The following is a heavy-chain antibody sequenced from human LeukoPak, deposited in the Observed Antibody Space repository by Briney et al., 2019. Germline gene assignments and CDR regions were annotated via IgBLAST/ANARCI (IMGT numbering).Heavy chain of an antibody. D-gene: IGHD1-26*01. J-gene: IGHJ4*02. Sequence: GGSLRLSCATSGFTFSSYWMSWVRQAPGKGLEWVASIKQDGSENYYVDSVKGRFTISRDNAKNSLYLQMSGLRAEDTAVYYCARDKAEGPTRLDNWGQGTLVTVSS. V-gene: IGHV3-7*01. CDR2: IKQDGSEN. CDR1: GFTFSSYW. CDR3: ARDKAEGPTRLDN.